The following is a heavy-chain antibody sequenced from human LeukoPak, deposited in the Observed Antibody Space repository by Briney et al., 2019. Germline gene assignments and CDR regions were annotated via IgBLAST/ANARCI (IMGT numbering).Heavy chain of an antibody. CDR2: MNPNSGNT. J-gene: IGHJ6*02. CDR1: GYTFTSYD. Sequence: ASVKVSCKASGYTFTSYDINWVRQATGQGLEWMGWMNPNSGNTGYAQKFQGRVTMTRNTSISTAYMELSSLRSEDTAVYYCARWNYDSSGYYSSYYYGMDVWGQGTTVTVSS. D-gene: IGHD3-22*01. V-gene: IGHV1-8*01. CDR3: ARWNYDSSGYYSSYYYGMDV.